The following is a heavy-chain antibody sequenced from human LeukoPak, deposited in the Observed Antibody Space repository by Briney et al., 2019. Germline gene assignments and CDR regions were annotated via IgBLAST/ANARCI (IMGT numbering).Heavy chain of an antibody. V-gene: IGHV3-30*18. D-gene: IGHD5-12*01. CDR3: AKVGSGNDYY. Sequence: GGSPRLSCAASGFTFSSSAMHWVRQPPGKGLEWVTVISNDESNKYYADSVKGRFTISRDNSKNMLYLQMNSLRTEDTAVYYCAKVGSGNDYYWGQGTLVTVSS. CDR1: GFTFSSSA. J-gene: IGHJ4*02. CDR2: ISNDESNK.